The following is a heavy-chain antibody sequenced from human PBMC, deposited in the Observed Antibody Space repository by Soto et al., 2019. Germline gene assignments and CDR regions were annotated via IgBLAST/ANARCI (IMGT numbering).Heavy chain of an antibody. CDR1: GFTFSTYG. Sequence: QVQLVESGGGVVQPGRSLRLSCAASGFTFSTYGIHWVRQAPGKGLEWVAVLSYDGSNKYYADSVKGRFTISRDNSKNTLYLQMNSLRAEDTAVYYCAGGGDSSGYYYGMDVWGQGTTVTVSS. CDR2: LSYDGSNK. J-gene: IGHJ6*02. D-gene: IGHD3-22*01. V-gene: IGHV3-30-3*02. CDR3: AGGGDSSGYYYGMDV.